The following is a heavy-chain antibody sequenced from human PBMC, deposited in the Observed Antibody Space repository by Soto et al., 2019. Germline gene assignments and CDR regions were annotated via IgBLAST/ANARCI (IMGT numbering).Heavy chain of an antibody. V-gene: IGHV5-51*01. CDR3: ARLRRDFWTPYKTINWFDS. D-gene: IGHD3-3*01. CDR2: VYPGDSDT. J-gene: IGHJ5*01. CDR1: GYTSTSYW. Sequence: PGESLKISCKGYGYTSTSYWIGWVRQMPGKGLEWMGIVYPGDSDTRYSPSFQGQVTISADKSINTAYLQWSSLNTSDTAIYYCARLRRDFWTPYKTINWFDSWGQGTLVTVSS.